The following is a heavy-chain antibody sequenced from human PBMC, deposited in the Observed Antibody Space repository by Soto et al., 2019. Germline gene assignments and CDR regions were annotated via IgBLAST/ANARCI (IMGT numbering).Heavy chain of an antibody. D-gene: IGHD6-19*01. V-gene: IGHV4-59*01. J-gene: IGHJ5*02. CDR3: ARVAAVAGTYWFDP. CDR1: GGSISSYY. Sequence: SETLSLTCTVSGGSISSYYWSWIRQPPGKGLEWIGYIYYSGSTNYNPSLKSRVTISVDTSKNQFSLKLSSVTAADTAVYYCARVAAVAGTYWFDPWGQGTLVTVS. CDR2: IYYSGST.